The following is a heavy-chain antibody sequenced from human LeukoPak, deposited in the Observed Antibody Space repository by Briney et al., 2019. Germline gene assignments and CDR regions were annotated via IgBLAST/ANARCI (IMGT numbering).Heavy chain of an antibody. V-gene: IGHV3-74*01. J-gene: IGHJ5*02. Sequence: GGSLRLSCAASGFTFSTYWMHWVRQGPGKGLLWVSRINSDGSSTNYADSVKGRFTISRDNAKNTLYLRMNSLRAEDTAVYYCARNYFFGSGSYFPIDPWGQGTLVTVSS. D-gene: IGHD3-10*01. CDR1: GFTFSTYW. CDR3: ARNYFFGSGSYFPIDP. CDR2: INSDGSST.